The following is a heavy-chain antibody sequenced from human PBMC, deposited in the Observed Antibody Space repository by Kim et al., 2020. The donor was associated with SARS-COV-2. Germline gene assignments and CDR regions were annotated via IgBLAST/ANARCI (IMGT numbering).Heavy chain of an antibody. CDR2: IYYSGST. CDR1: GGSINSYY. CDR3: ARVGYSSGWYSFDY. Sequence: SETLSLTCTVSGGSINSYYWSWIRQPPGKGLEWIGYIYYSGSTNYNPSLKSRVTISVDTSKNQFSLKLSSVTAADTAVYYCARVGYSSGWYSFDYWGQGTLVTVSS. D-gene: IGHD6-19*01. V-gene: IGHV4-59*01. J-gene: IGHJ4*02.